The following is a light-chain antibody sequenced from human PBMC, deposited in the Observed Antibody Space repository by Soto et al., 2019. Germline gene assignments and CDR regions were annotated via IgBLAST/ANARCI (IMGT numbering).Light chain of an antibody. Sequence: NKNYVAWYQQKPGKAPKLLIYGASTLQSGVPLSFIVSGYGTDFTLTVIWVHPEDVASDYCEPSYTNRVTFGRGKRHEL. CDR3: EPSYTNRVT. J-gene: IGKJ5*01. CDR1: NKNY. V-gene: IGKV1-39*01. CDR2: GAS.